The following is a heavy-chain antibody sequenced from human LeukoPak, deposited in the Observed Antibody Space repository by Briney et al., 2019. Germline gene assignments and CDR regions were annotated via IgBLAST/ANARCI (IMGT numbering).Heavy chain of an antibody. CDR1: GFTFSNYG. Sequence: GGSLRLSCAASGFTFSNYGMHWVRQAPGKGLDWVALISYDGGSKYYADSVKGRFTISRDSSTLYLQMNSLRTEDTAVYYCARGSVGTPPPFDYWGQGTLVTVSS. V-gene: IGHV3-30*03. CDR2: ISYDGGSK. CDR3: ARGSVGTPPPFDY. D-gene: IGHD2-15*01. J-gene: IGHJ4*02.